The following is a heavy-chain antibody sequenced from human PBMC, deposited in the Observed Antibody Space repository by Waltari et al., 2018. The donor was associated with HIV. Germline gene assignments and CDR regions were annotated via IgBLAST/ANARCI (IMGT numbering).Heavy chain of an antibody. CDR1: GYKPNDLS. CDR2: SDREINEPT. Sequence: QVHVAQSGAEVKTPGASLKVTGRVSGYKPNDLSMHWDRQAPGKGLEWVGSSDREINEPTLYAQMLRSRVTLTEDTSTDTAYMELSGLMSEDTAIYYCATQKFWSSGNYHFDYWGQGTLVTVS. J-gene: IGHJ4*01. D-gene: IGHD1-26*01. V-gene: IGHV1-24*01. CDR3: ATQKFWSSGNYHFDY.